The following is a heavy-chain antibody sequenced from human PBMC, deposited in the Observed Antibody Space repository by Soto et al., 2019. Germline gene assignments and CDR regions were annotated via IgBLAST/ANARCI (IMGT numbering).Heavy chain of an antibody. CDR2: ISGSGDTT. V-gene: IGHV3-23*01. Sequence: EVQLLESGGGLVQPGGSLRLSCAASGFSFSSYAMSWVRQAPGKGLEWVSVISGSGDTTYYADSVKGRFTISRDNSKNTLYLQMNSLRAGDTATYYCANPQLGPGYHFDYWGQGTLVTVSS. J-gene: IGHJ4*02. CDR1: GFSFSSYA. D-gene: IGHD3-9*01. CDR3: ANPQLGPGYHFDY.